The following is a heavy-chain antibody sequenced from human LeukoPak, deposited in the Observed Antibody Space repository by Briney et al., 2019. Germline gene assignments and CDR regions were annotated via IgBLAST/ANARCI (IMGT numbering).Heavy chain of an antibody. CDR3: ARSVSIIGKQWLVRRPWFDP. Sequence: SETLSLTCAVYGGSFSGYYWSWIRQPPGKGLEWIGEINHSGSTNYNPSLKSRVTILVDTSKNQFSLKLSSVTAADTAVYYCARSVSIIGKQWLVRRPWFDPWGQGTLVTVSS. V-gene: IGHV4-34*01. J-gene: IGHJ5*02. CDR1: GGSFSGYY. D-gene: IGHD6-19*01. CDR2: INHSGST.